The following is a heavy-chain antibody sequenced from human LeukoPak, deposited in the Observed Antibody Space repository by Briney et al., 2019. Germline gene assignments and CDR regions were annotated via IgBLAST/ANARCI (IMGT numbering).Heavy chain of an antibody. J-gene: IGHJ4*02. V-gene: IGHV1-2*02. CDR1: GYTFTGYY. CDR3: ARDREGYNYWLDY. Sequence: ASVKVSCKASGYTFTGYYMHWVRQAPGQGLEWMGWINPNSGGTNYAQKFQGRVTMTRDTSISTAYMELSRLRSDDTAVYYCARDREGYNYWLDYWGQGTLVTVSS. D-gene: IGHD5-24*01. CDR2: INPNSGGT.